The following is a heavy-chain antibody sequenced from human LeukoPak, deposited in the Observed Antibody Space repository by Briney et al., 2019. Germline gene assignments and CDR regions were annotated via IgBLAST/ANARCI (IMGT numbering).Heavy chain of an antibody. CDR2: IGSSGSPI. Sequence: GGSLRLSCGASGFIFSDYYMSWIRQAPGKGLEWVSYIGSSGSPIYYADSVKGRFTISRDNAKNPLYLQMNSLRAEDTAVYYCAREDYDFWSGYYQRLFDPWGQGTLVTVSS. CDR1: GFIFSDYY. V-gene: IGHV3-11*04. D-gene: IGHD3-3*01. J-gene: IGHJ5*02. CDR3: AREDYDFWSGYYQRLFDP.